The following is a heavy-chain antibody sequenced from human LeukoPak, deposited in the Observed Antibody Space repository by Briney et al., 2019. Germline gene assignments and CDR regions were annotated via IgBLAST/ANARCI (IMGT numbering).Heavy chain of an antibody. CDR1: GGSFSGYY. J-gene: IGHJ4*02. CDR2: INHSGST. D-gene: IGHD2-2*01. CDR3: ARTVVPAAIDY. V-gene: IGHV4-34*01. Sequence: SETLSLTCAVYGGSFSGYYWSWIRQPPGKGLEWIGEINHSGSTNYNPSLKSRATISVDTSKNQFALKLSSVTAADTAVYYCARTVVPAAIDYWGQGTLVTVSS.